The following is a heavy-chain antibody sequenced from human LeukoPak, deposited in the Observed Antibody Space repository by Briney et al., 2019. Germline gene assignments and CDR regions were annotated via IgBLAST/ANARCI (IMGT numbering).Heavy chain of an antibody. CDR1: GGSISSYY. V-gene: IGHV4-59*01. D-gene: IGHD4-17*01. Sequence: PSETLSLTCTVSGGSISSYYWSWIRQPPGKGLEWIGYIYYGGSTNYNPSLKSRVTISVDTSKNQFSLKLSSVTAADTAVYYCARGDYGDHFDYWGQGTLVTVSS. CDR2: IYYGGST. CDR3: ARGDYGDHFDY. J-gene: IGHJ4*02.